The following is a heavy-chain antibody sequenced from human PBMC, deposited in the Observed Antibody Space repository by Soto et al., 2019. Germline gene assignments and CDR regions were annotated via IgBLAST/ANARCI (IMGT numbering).Heavy chain of an antibody. V-gene: IGHV1-3*01. CDR2: FNPINGNT. CDR1: GDSFSRST. Sequence: ASVKVSCKASGDSFSRSTFSWVRQAPGQRLEWMGWFNPINGNTKYAQKFQGRVTITRDTSASTAYMELSSLRSEDTAVYYCARDLWDVWGQGTTVTVS. CDR3: ARDLWDV. J-gene: IGHJ6*02. D-gene: IGHD2-2*01.